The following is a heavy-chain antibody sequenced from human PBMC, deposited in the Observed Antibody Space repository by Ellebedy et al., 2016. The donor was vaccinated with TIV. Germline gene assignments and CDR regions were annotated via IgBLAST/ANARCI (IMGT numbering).Heavy chain of an antibody. Sequence: SQTLSLTCAVYGGSFSGYYWTWIRQAPGKGLEWVGEISHSGRPTYNPSLQSRVTMSVDTSKNQLSLKLNSVTAADTAVYSCARHKDPPYGDSEGGYYGLDVWGQGTTVTVSS. D-gene: IGHD2-21*02. CDR2: ISHSGRP. V-gene: IGHV4-34*10. J-gene: IGHJ6*02. CDR3: ARHKDPPYGDSEGGYYGLDV. CDR1: GGSFSGYY.